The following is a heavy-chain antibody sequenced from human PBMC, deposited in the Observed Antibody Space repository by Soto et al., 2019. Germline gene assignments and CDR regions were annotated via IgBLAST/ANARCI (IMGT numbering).Heavy chain of an antibody. CDR2: IYPGDSDS. D-gene: IGHD3-22*01. CDR1: GYSFIDYW. Sequence: PGESLKISCKASGYSFIDYWIGWVRQMPGKGLEWMGIIYPGDSDSRYYPSSQGQVTISVDKSISTAYLQWSSLKASDTAMYYCARPYYDSSGYYDDYWGQGTLVTVSS. V-gene: IGHV5-51*01. CDR3: ARPYYDSSGYYDDY. J-gene: IGHJ4*02.